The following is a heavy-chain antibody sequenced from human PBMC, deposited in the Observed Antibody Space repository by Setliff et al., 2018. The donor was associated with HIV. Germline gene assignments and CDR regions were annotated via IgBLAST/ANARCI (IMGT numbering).Heavy chain of an antibody. J-gene: IGHJ4*02. V-gene: IGHV2-5*01. CDR1: GFSLSTSGVG. Sequence: GSGPTLVNPTQTLTLTCTFSGFSLSTSGVGVGWIRQPPGKALEWLAIIYWHGGGRYSPYLKSRLTITKDTSKNQVVLTMTNIDPVDTATYYCAHRPNSGYDLNFDYWGQGIQVTVS. CDR2: IYWHGGG. CDR3: AHRPNSGYDLNFDY. D-gene: IGHD5-12*01.